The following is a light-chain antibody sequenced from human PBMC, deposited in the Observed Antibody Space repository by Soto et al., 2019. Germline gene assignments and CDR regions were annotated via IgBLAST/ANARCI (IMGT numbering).Light chain of an antibody. Sequence: QSALTQPASVSGSPGQSITISCTGTSSDVGTYNLVSWYQQHPGKAPKLLISEDNKRPSGVSNRFSGSKSGNTASLSISGLQAEDEADYYYCSYATINTFVFGTGTKVTVL. J-gene: IGLJ1*01. V-gene: IGLV2-23*02. CDR1: SSDVGTYNL. CDR2: EDN. CDR3: CSYATINTFV.